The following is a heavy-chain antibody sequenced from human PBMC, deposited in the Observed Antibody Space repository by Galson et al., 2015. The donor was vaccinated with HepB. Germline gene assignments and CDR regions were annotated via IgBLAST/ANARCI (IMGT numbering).Heavy chain of an antibody. V-gene: IGHV3-30-3*01. Sequence: SLRLSCAASGFTFTSYTMHWVRQAPGKGLEWVAVVSFDEFNKYYTDSVKGRFIISRDNSNNTLHLQLDSLRTEDTAVYYCVRDSWGKYYDTNGRLYWGRGTLVTVSS. CDR3: VRDSWGKYYDTNGRLY. CDR2: VSFDEFNK. D-gene: IGHD2-8*01. J-gene: IGHJ4*02. CDR1: GFTFTSYT.